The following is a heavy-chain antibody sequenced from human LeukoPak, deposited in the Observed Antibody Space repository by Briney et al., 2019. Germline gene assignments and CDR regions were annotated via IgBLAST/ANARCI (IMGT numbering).Heavy chain of an antibody. CDR3: ARTEDITI. CDR2: ISSSSSTI. J-gene: IGHJ3*02. Sequence: GGSLRLSCAASGFTFSSYSMNWVRQAPGKGLEWVSYISSSSSTIYYADSVEGRFTISRDNAKNSLYLQMNSLRAEDTAVYYCARTEDITIWGQGTMVTVSS. D-gene: IGHD2-15*01. CDR1: GFTFSSYS. V-gene: IGHV3-48*01.